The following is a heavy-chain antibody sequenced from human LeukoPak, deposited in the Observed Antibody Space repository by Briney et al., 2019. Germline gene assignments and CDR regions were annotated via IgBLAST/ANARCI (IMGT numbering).Heavy chain of an antibody. Sequence: SETLSLTCAVSGYSISSGYYWGWIRQPPGKGLEWIGSIYHSGSTYHNPSLKSRVTISVDTSKNQFSLKLSSVTAADTAVYYCASYYDFWSGYYNYWGQGTLVTVSS. CDR3: ASYYDFWSGYYNY. CDR2: IYHSGST. J-gene: IGHJ4*02. V-gene: IGHV4-38-2*01. CDR1: GYSISSGYY. D-gene: IGHD3-3*01.